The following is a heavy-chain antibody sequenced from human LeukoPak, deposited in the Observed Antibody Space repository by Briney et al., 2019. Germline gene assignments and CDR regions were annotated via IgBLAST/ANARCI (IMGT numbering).Heavy chain of an antibody. CDR3: AKEYTGTFSPFPSYFDN. CDR2: IRYDGSNK. V-gene: IGHV3-30*02. J-gene: IGHJ4*02. Sequence: GGSLRLSCAASGFTFSSYGMHWVRQAPGKGLEWVAFIRYDGSNKYYADSVKGRFTISRDNSKNTLYLQMNSLRAEDTAIYYCAKEYTGTFSPFPSYFDNWGQGTLVTVSS. D-gene: IGHD1-26*01. CDR1: GFTFSSYG.